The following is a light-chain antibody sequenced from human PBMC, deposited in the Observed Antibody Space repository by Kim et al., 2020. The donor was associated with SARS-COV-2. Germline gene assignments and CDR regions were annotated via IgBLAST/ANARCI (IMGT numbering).Light chain of an antibody. V-gene: IGKV4-1*01. CDR1: QSVLYPSNNKTY. CDR3: HQYYVTPYT. J-gene: IGKJ2*01. Sequence: DIVMTQSPDSLAVSLGERATINCKSSQSVLYPSNNKTYLAWYQQKAGQPPRVLIYWASTRESGVPDRFSGSGSGTDFTLTISCLRAEDVAVYYCHQYYVTPYTFGQGTKLEI. CDR2: WAS.